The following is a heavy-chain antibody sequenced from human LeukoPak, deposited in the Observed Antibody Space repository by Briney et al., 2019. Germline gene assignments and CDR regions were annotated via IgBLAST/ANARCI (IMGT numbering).Heavy chain of an antibody. CDR2: IKESGDIT. J-gene: IGHJ4*02. CDR1: GFTFSSYS. D-gene: IGHD2-15*01. V-gene: IGHV3-23*01. CDR3: AKYCSGATCSRY. Sequence: PGGSLRLSCAASGFTFSSYSMCWVRQAPGKGPEWVSGIKESGDITYYADSVKGRFTISRDNSKNTLYLQMNSLRAEDTAKYYCAKYCSGATCSRYWGQGTLVTVSS.